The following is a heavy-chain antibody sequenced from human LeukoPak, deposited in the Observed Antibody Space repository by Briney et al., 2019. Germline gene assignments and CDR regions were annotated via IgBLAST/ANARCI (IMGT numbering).Heavy chain of an antibody. Sequence: PSETLSLTCTVSGGSISSYYWSWIRQPAGKGLEWIGRIYTSGSTNYNPSLKSRVTISVDTSKNQFSLKLSSVTAADTAVYYCARGGRVGYCSSTNCHIDYWGQGTLVTVSS. CDR2: IYTSGST. D-gene: IGHD2-2*02. V-gene: IGHV4-4*07. CDR3: ARGGRVGYCSSTNCHIDY. J-gene: IGHJ4*02. CDR1: GGSISSYY.